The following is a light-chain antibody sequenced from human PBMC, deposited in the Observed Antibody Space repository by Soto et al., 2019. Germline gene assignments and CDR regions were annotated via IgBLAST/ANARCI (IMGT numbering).Light chain of an antibody. Sequence: QSALTQPPSASGYPGQSVTISCTGTSSDVGGYDFVSWYQQHPGKAPKLMIYEVNKRPSGVPDRFSGSKSGNTASLTVSGLQAEDEADYYCSSYAGSNNYVFGTGTKVTV. J-gene: IGLJ1*01. CDR2: EVN. CDR3: SSYAGSNNYV. CDR1: SSDVGGYDF. V-gene: IGLV2-8*01.